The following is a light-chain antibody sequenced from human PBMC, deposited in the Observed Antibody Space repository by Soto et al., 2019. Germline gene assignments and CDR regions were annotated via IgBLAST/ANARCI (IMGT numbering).Light chain of an antibody. CDR2: KAS. CDR1: QSISSW. CDR3: QQYNDNWT. V-gene: IGKV1-5*03. Sequence: DIQMTQSPSTLSASVGDRVTITCRASQSISSWLAWYQQKPGTAPNLLIYKASTLQSGVPSRFSGSGYGTEFTLTISSLQPDDSATYYCQQYNDNWTFGQGTKVDIK. J-gene: IGKJ1*01.